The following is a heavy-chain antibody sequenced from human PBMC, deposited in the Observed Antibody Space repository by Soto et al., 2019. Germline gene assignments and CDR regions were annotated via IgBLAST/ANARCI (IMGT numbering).Heavy chain of an antibody. Sequence: GGSLRLSCAASGFTFTRYSMNWVRQAPGKGLEWVSSISSTTNYIYYADSMKGRFTVSRDNAKNSVYLEMNSLSAEDTAVYYCARESEDLTSIFDSWGQGTRVTAPQ. CDR3: ARESEDLTSIFDS. J-gene: IGHJ4*02. CDR1: GFTFTRYS. V-gene: IGHV3-21*01. CDR2: ISSTTNYI.